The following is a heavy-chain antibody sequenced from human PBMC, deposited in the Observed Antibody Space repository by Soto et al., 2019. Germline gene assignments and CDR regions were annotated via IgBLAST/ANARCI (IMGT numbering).Heavy chain of an antibody. V-gene: IGHV3-74*01. CDR2: INSDGSST. J-gene: IGHJ6*02. Sequence: PGGSLRLSCAASRFTFSNYWMHWVRQAPGKGLVWVSRINSDGSSTNYADSVKGRFTISRDSAKNTLYLQMNSLRAEDTVVYYCARHRDAHMDVWGQGTTVTVSS. CDR3: ARHRDAHMDV. CDR1: RFTFSNYW.